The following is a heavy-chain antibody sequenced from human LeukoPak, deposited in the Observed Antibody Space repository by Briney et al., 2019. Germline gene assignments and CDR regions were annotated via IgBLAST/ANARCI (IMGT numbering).Heavy chain of an antibody. CDR2: IYPADSDT. CDR3: ARPGGKDY. V-gene: IGHV5-51*01. D-gene: IGHD2-15*01. Sequence: GESLKISCRCSGYSFTTNWIGWVRQMPGKGLEWMGMIYPADSDTRYSPSFQGQVTITADKSISTAYLQWSSLRASDTAMYYCARPGGKDYWGQGTLVTVS. J-gene: IGHJ4*02. CDR1: GYSFTTNW.